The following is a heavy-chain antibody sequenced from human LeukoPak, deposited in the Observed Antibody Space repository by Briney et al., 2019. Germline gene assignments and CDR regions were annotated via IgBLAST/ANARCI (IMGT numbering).Heavy chain of an antibody. CDR1: GGSIRSRNYY. CDR2: FYDSGST. V-gene: IGHV4-39*01. Sequence: PSETLSLTCTVSGGSIRSRNYYWDWIRQPPGKGLEWLGNFYDSGSTYYNPSLKSRVTISGDTSKNQFSLKLTSVTAADTAVYYCARHTRPGCSGYENAFGIWGQGTMVTV. J-gene: IGHJ3*02. D-gene: IGHD5-12*01. CDR3: ARHTRPGCSGYENAFGI.